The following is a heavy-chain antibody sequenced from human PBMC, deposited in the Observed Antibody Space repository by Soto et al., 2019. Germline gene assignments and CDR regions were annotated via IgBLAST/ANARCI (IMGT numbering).Heavy chain of an antibody. Sequence: SETLSLTCTGRGGSVSSYYWSWIRQPPEKGLEWIGYIYYSGSTNYNPSLKSRVTISVDTSKNQFSLKLSSVTAADTAVYYCARESPEGCSSTSCDPLYYYYYMDVWGKGTTVTVSS. CDR2: IYYSGST. CDR1: GGSVSSYY. V-gene: IGHV4-59*02. D-gene: IGHD2-2*01. CDR3: ARESPEGCSSTSCDPLYYYYYMDV. J-gene: IGHJ6*03.